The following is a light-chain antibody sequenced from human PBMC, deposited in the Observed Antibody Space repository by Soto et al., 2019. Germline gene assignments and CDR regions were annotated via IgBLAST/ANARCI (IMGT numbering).Light chain of an antibody. CDR1: QSVSSSY. Sequence: EIVLTQSPGTLSLSPGERATLSCRASQSVSSSYLAWYQQKPGRAPRLLIYGASSRATGIPDRFSGSGSGTDFTLTISRLEPEDFAIYNCQQYGSSYTFGQGTKLEIK. CDR3: QQYGSSYT. J-gene: IGKJ2*01. CDR2: GAS. V-gene: IGKV3-20*01.